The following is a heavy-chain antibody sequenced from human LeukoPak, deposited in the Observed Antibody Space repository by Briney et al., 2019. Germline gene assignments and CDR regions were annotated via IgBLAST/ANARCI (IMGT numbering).Heavy chain of an antibody. J-gene: IGHJ4*02. V-gene: IGHV3-21*01. D-gene: IGHD6-13*01. CDR2: ISSSSSSYI. CDR1: GFTFNSYS. Sequence: PGGALRLSCAASGFTFNSYSMNWVRQAPGEGLEWVSSISSSSSSYIYSADSVKSRFTISRDNAKNSLYLQMNSLRVEDTAVYYCAGVWSLPYTSSWPYYFDYWGQGTLVTVSS. CDR3: AGVWSLPYTSSWPYYFDY.